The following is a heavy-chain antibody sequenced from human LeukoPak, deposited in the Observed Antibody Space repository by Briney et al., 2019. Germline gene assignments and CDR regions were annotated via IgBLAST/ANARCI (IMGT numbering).Heavy chain of an antibody. CDR2: IYYSGST. V-gene: IGHV4-30-4*01. D-gene: IGHD2-21*02. CDR3: ARVTRWAGLDF. J-gene: IGHJ4*02. CDR1: GGSNSSGDKY. Sequence: PSETLSLTCNVSGGSNSSGDKYWSWIRQPPGKGLEWIGYIYYSGSTYYNPSLKSRLTISVDTSENQFSLHLTSVTAADTAVYFCARVTRWAGLDFWGQGTLVTVSS.